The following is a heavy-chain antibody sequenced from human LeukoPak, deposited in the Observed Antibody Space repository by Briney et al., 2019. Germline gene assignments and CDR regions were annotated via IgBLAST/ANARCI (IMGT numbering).Heavy chain of an antibody. V-gene: IGHV4-59*08. CDR2: IYYSGST. J-gene: IGHJ5*02. Sequence: PSETLSLTCTVSGGSISSYYWSWIRQPPGKGLEWIGYIYYSGSTNYNPSLKSRVTISVDTSKNQFSLKLSSVTAADTAVYYCARHLSNAVITRPNWFDPWGQGTLVTVSS. D-gene: IGHD3-22*01. CDR1: GGSISSYY. CDR3: ARHLSNAVITRPNWFDP.